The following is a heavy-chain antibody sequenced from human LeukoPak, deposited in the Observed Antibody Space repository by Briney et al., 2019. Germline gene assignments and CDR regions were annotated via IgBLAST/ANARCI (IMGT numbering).Heavy chain of an antibody. Sequence: GGSLRLSCAASGFTFSSYAMSWVRQAPGKGLEWVSAISGSCGSTYYADSVKARFTISRDNSTNTLYLQMNSLRAEDTAVYYCAKYYGSGSRLTYYFIDYWGQGTLVTVSS. J-gene: IGHJ4*02. V-gene: IGHV3-23*01. D-gene: IGHD3-10*01. CDR3: AKYYGSGSRLTYYFIDY. CDR1: GFTFSSYA. CDR2: ISGSCGST.